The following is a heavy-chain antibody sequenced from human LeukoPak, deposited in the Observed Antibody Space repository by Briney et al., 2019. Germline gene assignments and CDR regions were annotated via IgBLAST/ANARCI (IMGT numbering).Heavy chain of an antibody. Sequence: PTETLSLTCTVSGGSISSYYWGWIRQPPGKGLEWIGSIYYSGSTYYNPSLKSRVTISVDTSKNQFSLKLSSVTAADTAVYYCASPADPYGSGSYPFDYWGQGTLVTVSS. D-gene: IGHD3-10*01. J-gene: IGHJ4*02. V-gene: IGHV4-39*01. CDR1: GGSISSYY. CDR2: IYYSGST. CDR3: ASPADPYGSGSYPFDY.